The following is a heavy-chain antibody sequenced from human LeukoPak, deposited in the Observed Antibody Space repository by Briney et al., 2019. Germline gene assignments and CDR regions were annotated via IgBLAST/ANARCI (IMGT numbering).Heavy chain of an antibody. V-gene: IGHV1-69*05. Sequence: ASVKVSCKASGGTFSSYAISWVRQAPGQGLEWMGGIIPIFGTANYAQKFQGRVTVTTDESTSTAYMELSSLRYEDTAVYYCASLSSYYDILTGYYNWFDPWGQGTLVTVSS. D-gene: IGHD3-9*01. CDR2: IIPIFGTA. CDR3: ASLSSYYDILTGYYNWFDP. J-gene: IGHJ5*02. CDR1: GGTFSSYA.